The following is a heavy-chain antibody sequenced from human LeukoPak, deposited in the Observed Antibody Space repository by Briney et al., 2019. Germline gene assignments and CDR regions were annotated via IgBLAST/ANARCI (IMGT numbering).Heavy chain of an antibody. CDR2: ISYDGSNK. V-gene: IGHV3-30-3*01. J-gene: IGHJ4*02. CDR3: ARDWYSSLRGLDY. D-gene: IGHD6-13*01. Sequence: PGGSLRLSCAVSGFTFSGYWMSWVRQAPGKGLEWVAVISYDGSNKYYADSVKGRFTISRDNSKNTLYLQMNSLRAEDTAVYYCARDWYSSLRGLDYWGQGTLVTVSS. CDR1: GFTFSGYW.